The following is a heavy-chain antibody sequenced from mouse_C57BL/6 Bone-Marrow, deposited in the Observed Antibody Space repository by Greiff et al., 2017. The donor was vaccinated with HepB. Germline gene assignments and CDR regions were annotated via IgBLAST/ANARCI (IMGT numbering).Heavy chain of an antibody. CDR2: IYPGDGDT. Sequence: QVQLQQSGPELVKPGASVKISCKASGYAFSSSWMNWVKQRPGKGLEWIGRIYPGDGDTNYNGKFKGKATLTADKSSSTAYMQLSSLTSEDSAVYFCADMVTNYWGQGTTLTVSS. CDR3: ADMVTNY. V-gene: IGHV1-82*01. CDR1: GYAFSSSW. D-gene: IGHD2-2*01. J-gene: IGHJ2*01.